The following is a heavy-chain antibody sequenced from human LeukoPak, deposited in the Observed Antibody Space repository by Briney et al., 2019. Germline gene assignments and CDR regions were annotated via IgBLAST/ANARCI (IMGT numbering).Heavy chain of an antibody. CDR2: IKQDGSEK. D-gene: IGHD3-22*01. CDR1: GFTFSSYW. J-gene: IGHJ4*02. CDR3: AREELGYYDSSDNRLNY. Sequence: PGGSLRLSCAASGFTFSSYWISWVRQAPGKGLEWVANIKQDGSEKYYVDSVKGRFTISRDNAKNSLYLQMNSLRAEDTAVYYCAREELGYYDSSDNRLNYWGQGTLVTVSS. V-gene: IGHV3-7*01.